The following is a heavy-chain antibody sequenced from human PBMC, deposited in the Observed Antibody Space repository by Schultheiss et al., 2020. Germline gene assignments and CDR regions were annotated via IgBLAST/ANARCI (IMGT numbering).Heavy chain of an antibody. CDR2: IKSKTDGGTT. V-gene: IGHV3-15*07. CDR1: GFTFSNAW. J-gene: IGHJ6*02. CDR3: ARDALVSIAAAGTGYYYYYGMDV. Sequence: GESLKISCAASGFTFSNAWMNWVRQAPGKGLEWVGRIKSKTDGGTTDYAAPVKGRFTISRDDSKNTLYLQMNSLKTEDTAVYYCARDALVSIAAAGTGYYYYYGMDVWGQGTTVTVSS. D-gene: IGHD6-13*01.